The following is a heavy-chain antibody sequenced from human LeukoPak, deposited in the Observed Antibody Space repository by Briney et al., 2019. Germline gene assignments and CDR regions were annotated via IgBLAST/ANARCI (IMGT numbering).Heavy chain of an antibody. CDR2: IYYSGST. CDR3: ARGDYYDSSGYYSP. Sequence: PSQTLSLTRTVSGGSISLGGYYWSWIRQPPGKGLEWIGYIYYSGSTYYNPSLKSRVTISVDTSKNQYSLKLSSVTAADTAVYYCARGDYYDSSGYYSPWGQGTLVTVSS. V-gene: IGHV4-31*03. J-gene: IGHJ5*02. CDR1: GGSISLGGYY. D-gene: IGHD3-22*01.